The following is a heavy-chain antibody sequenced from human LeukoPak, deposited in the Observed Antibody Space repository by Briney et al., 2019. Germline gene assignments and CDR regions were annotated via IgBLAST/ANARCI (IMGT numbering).Heavy chain of an antibody. CDR3: AGDRDDYGDPDAFNV. D-gene: IGHD4-17*01. CDR1: GFTFSSYA. J-gene: IGHJ3*01. Sequence: PGGSLRLSCAASGFTFSSYAMNWVRQAPGKGLEWVSAIRSSDGRTYYADSVRGRFTISRDNSKNTLYLQMNSLRAEDTAVYYCAGDRDDYGDPDAFNVWGQGAVVTVSS. V-gene: IGHV3-23*01. CDR2: IRSSDGRT.